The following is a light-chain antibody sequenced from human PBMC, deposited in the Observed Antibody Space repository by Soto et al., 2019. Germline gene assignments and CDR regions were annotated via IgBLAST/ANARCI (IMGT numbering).Light chain of an antibody. J-gene: IGKJ1*01. CDR1: PVISNY. CDR2: AAS. CDR3: QKYNSAPWT. Sequence: DIQMTQSPSSLSASVGDRVTSTCRASPVISNYLAWDQQKPGKVPKLLIYAASTLQSGVPSRFSGSGSGTDFTLNISSLQPEDVATYYCQKYNSAPWTFGQGTKVEIK. V-gene: IGKV1-27*01.